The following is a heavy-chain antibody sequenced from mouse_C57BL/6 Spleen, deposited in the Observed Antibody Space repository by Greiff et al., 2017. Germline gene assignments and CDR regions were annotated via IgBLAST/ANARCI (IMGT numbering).Heavy chain of an antibody. CDR1: GYTFTSSG. J-gene: IGHJ2*01. CDR2: IDPSDSYT. Sequence: QVQLQQPGAELVMPGASVKLSCKASGYTFTSSGMHGVRHRRGQGLEWIGEIDPSDSYTNYNKKFKGKSTLTVDKSSSTAYMQLSSLTSEDSAVYYCARKGQGFDYWGQGTTLTVSS. V-gene: IGHV1-69*01. CDR3: ARKGQGFDY.